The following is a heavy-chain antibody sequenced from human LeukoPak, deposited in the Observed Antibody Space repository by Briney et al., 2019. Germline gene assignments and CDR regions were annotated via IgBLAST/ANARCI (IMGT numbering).Heavy chain of an antibody. V-gene: IGHV3-23*01. CDR3: AKISVGATRYFDY. CDR2: FSGSGGST. Sequence: GGSLRLSCAASGFTFSSYAMSWVRQAPGKGLEWVSAFSGSGGSTYYADSVKGRFTISRDNSKNTLYLQMNSLRAEDTAVYYCAKISVGATRYFDYWGQGTLVTVSS. J-gene: IGHJ4*02. D-gene: IGHD1-26*01. CDR1: GFTFSSYA.